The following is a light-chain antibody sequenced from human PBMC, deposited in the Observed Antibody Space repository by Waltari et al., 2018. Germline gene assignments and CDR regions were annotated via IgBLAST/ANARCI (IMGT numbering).Light chain of an antibody. CDR3: HQYYSLFT. Sequence: QCLFYSTNSKNYLAWYQQNPGQSPKLLIYWASTREAGVPERFSGSGSGTDFTLTISTLQAEDVAVYYCHQYYSLFTFGPGTKVDIK. CDR2: WAS. J-gene: IGKJ3*01. CDR1: QCLFYSTNSKNY. V-gene: IGKV4-1*01.